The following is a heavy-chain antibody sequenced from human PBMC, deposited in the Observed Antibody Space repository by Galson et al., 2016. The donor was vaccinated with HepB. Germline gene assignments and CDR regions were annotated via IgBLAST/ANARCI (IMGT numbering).Heavy chain of an antibody. D-gene: IGHD6-13*01. CDR2: ISSNGGST. J-gene: IGHJ5*02. CDR3: ASSVAAAGNWFDP. Sequence: SLRLSCAASGFTFSSYAMHWARQAPGKGLEYVSAISSNGGSTYYADSVKGRFTISRDNSKNTLYLQMNSLRAEDTAVYYCASSVAAAGNWFDPWGQGTLVTVSS. V-gene: IGHV3-64*04. CDR1: GFTFSSYA.